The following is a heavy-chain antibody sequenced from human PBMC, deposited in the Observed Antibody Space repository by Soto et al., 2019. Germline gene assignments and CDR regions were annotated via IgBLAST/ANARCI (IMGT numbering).Heavy chain of an antibody. V-gene: IGHV5-51*01. CDR3: AIDDSSGYPNAY. J-gene: IGHJ4*02. CDR1: GNTFTNSW. Sequence: EVQLVQSGAEVKKPGESLKISCQASGNTFTNSWVGWVRQMSGKGLEWMGVIYPSDSDTRYSPSFQGQVTISADKSISTAYLQWSSLKASDTAMYYCAIDDSSGYPNAYWGQGTLVTVSS. CDR2: IYPSDSDT. D-gene: IGHD3-22*01.